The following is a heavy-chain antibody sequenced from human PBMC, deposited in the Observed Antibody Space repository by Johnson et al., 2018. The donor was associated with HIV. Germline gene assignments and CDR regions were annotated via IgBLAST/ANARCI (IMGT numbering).Heavy chain of an antibody. V-gene: IGHV3-11*04. CDR1: GFSFSDYY. CDR3: ASWSWGLRWSGFDI. CDR2: ISTSGSTI. Sequence: QVQLVESGGGLVKPGGSLRLSCTASGFSFSDYYMTWIRQAPGKGLEWVSYISTSGSTIHHADSVKGRFTISRDNSKNTLYLQMNSLRAEDTAVYYCASWSWGLRWSGFDIWGQGTMVTVSS. J-gene: IGHJ3*02. D-gene: IGHD4-23*01.